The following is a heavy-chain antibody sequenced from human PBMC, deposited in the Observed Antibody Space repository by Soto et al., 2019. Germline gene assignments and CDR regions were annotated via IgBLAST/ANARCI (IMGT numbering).Heavy chain of an antibody. CDR1: GDSIIIYF. J-gene: IGHJ3*02. Sequence: PSETLSLTCTVSGDSIIIYFWSWMRQPPGKGLEWIGYLHYSGSTNYNPSLKSRVTTSVDTSQNQFSLSLSSVTAADTAVYYCARANQIATKRNAFDIWGQG. V-gene: IGHV4-59*01. CDR3: ARANQIATKRNAFDI. CDR2: LHYSGST. D-gene: IGHD2-2*01.